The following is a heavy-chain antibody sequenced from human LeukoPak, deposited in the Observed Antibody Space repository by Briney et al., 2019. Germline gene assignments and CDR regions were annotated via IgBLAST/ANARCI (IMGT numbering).Heavy chain of an antibody. CDR3: AKDSYSKGDY. Sequence: GGSLRLSCVASGFSFSIYSMSWVRQAPGKGLERVANIRQDGRETHYVDSVKGRFTIFRDNAKSSVYLQMNSLRAEDTAVYYCAKDSYSKGDYWGQGTLVTVSS. J-gene: IGHJ4*02. CDR1: GFSFSIYS. CDR2: IRQDGRET. D-gene: IGHD4-11*01. V-gene: IGHV3-7*05.